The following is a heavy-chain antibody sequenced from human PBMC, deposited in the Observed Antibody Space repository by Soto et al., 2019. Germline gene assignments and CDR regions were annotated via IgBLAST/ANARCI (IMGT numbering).Heavy chain of an antibody. D-gene: IGHD1-1*01. J-gene: IGHJ6*02. CDR2: ISGSGGST. V-gene: IGHV3-23*01. Sequence: EVQLLESGGGLVQPGGSLRLSCAASGFTFSSYAMSWVRQAPGKGLEWVSAISGSGGSTYYADTVKGRFTISRDNSKNRLYLQMNSLTAEDTEVDYGAKEGESTGTRGDSFGMDVWGHGTTVTVSS. CDR1: GFTFSSYA. CDR3: AKEGESTGTRGDSFGMDV.